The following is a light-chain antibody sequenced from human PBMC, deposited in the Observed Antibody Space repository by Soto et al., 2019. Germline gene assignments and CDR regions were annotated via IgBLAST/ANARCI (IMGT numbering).Light chain of an antibody. J-gene: IGKJ1*01. CDR1: QSISTW. Sequence: DIQMTQSPSTLSASVGDRVTITCRASQSISTWLAWYQQKPGKAPKLLIYDASYLERGVPSRFSGSGSGTEFTLTISDLQPDDLATYYCQEYNSFWTFGEGTMV. V-gene: IGKV1-5*01. CDR3: QEYNSFWT. CDR2: DAS.